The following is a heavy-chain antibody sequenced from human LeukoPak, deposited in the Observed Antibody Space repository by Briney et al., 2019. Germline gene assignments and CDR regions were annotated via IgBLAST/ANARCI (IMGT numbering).Heavy chain of an antibody. CDR2: IKKDGSEV. V-gene: IGHV3-7*01. Sequence: GWSLRLSCAASGFTLGSSRMSWVRQAPGKGLEWVANIKKDGSEVYYVDSVEGRFTVSRDNAKNSLSLQMNSLRGEDTAVYYCVRALGSSSSDFWGQGTLVTVSS. J-gene: IGHJ4*02. CDR1: GFTLGSSR. D-gene: IGHD6-6*01. CDR3: VRALGSSSSDF.